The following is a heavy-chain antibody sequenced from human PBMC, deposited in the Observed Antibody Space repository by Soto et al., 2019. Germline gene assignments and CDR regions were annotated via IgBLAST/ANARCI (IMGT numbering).Heavy chain of an antibody. V-gene: IGHV3-30-3*01. D-gene: IGHD3-22*01. CDR3: ARMYSKYDSSGYALDY. CDR2: ISYDGSNK. CDR1: GFTFSSYA. J-gene: IGHJ4*02. Sequence: AGGSLRLSCAASGFTFSSYAMHWVRQAPGKGLEWVAVISYDGSNKYYADSVKGRFTISRDNSKNTLYLQMNSLRAEDTAVYYCARMYSKYDSSGYALDYWGQGTLVTVYS.